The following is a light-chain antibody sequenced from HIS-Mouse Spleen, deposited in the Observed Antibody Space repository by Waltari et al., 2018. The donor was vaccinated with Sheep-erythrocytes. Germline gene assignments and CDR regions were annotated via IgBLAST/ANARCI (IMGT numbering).Light chain of an antibody. CDR1: SSDVGGYNS. Sequence: QSALTQPRSVSGSPGQSVTISCTGTSSDVGGYNSVSWYQQPPGTPPKLMISGVSQPPSGVPDRFSGSKSGNTASLTISGLQAEDEADYYRCSYAGSYTFWVFGGGTKLTVL. V-gene: IGLV2-11*01. J-gene: IGLJ3*02. CDR3: CSYAGSYTFWV. CDR2: GVS.